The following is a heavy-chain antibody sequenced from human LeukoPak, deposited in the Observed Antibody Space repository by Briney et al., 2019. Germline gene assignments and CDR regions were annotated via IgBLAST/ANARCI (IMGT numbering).Heavy chain of an antibody. CDR2: IYPGDSNT. Sequence: GESLKISCKASEYNFANYWIGWVRQMPGKGVEWMGLIYPGDSNTRFSPSFQGQVTLSADKSITTAYLQLSSLKASDTALYYCARLISTAGLSYFDLWGQGTLVTVSS. D-gene: IGHD6-13*01. J-gene: IGHJ4*02. V-gene: IGHV5-51*01. CDR3: ARLISTAGLSYFDL. CDR1: EYNFANYW.